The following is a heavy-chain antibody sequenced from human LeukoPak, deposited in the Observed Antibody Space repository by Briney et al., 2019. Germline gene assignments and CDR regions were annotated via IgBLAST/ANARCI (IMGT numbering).Heavy chain of an antibody. D-gene: IGHD6-13*01. CDR1: GGSFSGFY. J-gene: IGHJ4*02. V-gene: IGHV4-34*01. CDR2: IHHSGST. CDR3: ARMREIAATGISGGDY. Sequence: SETLSLTCAVYGGSFSGFYWSWIRQPPGKGLEWIGEIHHSGSTNYHPSLKSRVTISVDMSKNQFSLKLSSVTAADTAVYYCARMREIAATGISGGDYWGQGTLVTVSS.